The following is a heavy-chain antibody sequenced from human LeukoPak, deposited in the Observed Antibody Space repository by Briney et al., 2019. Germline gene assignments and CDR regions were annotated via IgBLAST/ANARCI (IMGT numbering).Heavy chain of an antibody. CDR2: IYYSGST. Sequence: PSETLSHTCTVSGGSISSSSYYWGWIRQPPGKGLEWIGSIYYSGSTYYNPSLKSRVTISVDTSKNQFSLKLSSVTAADTAVYYCASAFSSSWGTDAFDIWGQGTMVTVSS. CDR1: GGSISSSSYY. V-gene: IGHV4-39*01. D-gene: IGHD6-13*01. CDR3: ASAFSSSWGTDAFDI. J-gene: IGHJ3*02.